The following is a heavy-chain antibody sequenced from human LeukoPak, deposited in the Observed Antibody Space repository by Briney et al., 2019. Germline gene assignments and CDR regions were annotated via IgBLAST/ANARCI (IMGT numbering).Heavy chain of an antibody. Sequence: EASVKVSCKASGYTFTSYGISWVRQAPGQGREWMGWISAYNGNTNYAQKLQGRVTITTDTSTSTAYMELRSLRSADTAVYYCARSGSSGYFDYWGQGTLVTVSS. V-gene: IGHV1-18*01. D-gene: IGHD3-22*01. J-gene: IGHJ4*02. CDR1: GYTFTSYG. CDR3: ARSGSSGYFDY. CDR2: ISAYNGNT.